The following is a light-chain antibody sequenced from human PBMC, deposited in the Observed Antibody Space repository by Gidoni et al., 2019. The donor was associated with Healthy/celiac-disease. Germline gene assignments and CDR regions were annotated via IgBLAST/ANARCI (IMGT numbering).Light chain of an antibody. V-gene: IGKV3-11*01. Sequence: EILLPQSPATLSLSPGERATLSCRASQSVSSYLAWYQQKPGQPPRLLIYDASNRATGIPARFSGSGSGTDFTLIISSLEPEDFAVYYCQQRSNWRGTFGQGTKVEI. CDR3: QQRSNWRGT. J-gene: IGKJ1*01. CDR2: DAS. CDR1: QSVSSY.